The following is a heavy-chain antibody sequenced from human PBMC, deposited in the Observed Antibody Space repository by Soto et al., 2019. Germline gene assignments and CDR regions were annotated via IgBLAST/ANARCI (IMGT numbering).Heavy chain of an antibody. CDR1: GFTVTSYY. Sequence: ASVKVSCKASGFTVTSYYMHWVRQAPGQGPEWMGLINPSDGSTTYAQKFQGRVTMTSDTSTSTLYMELSSPRSEDTAVYYCARPNRGYSYGTFDYWGQGTLVTVSS. D-gene: IGHD5-18*01. J-gene: IGHJ4*02. CDR3: ARPNRGYSYGTFDY. V-gene: IGHV1-46*01. CDR2: INPSDGST.